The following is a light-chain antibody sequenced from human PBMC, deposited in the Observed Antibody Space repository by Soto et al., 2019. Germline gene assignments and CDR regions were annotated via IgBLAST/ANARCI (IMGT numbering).Light chain of an antibody. V-gene: IGKV3-11*01. CDR3: QQRSNWPRALT. CDR2: DAS. J-gene: IGKJ4*01. CDR1: QPLSISY. Sequence: EIVLTQSPGTLSLSPWERATPSCRASQPLSISYLVWYQQKPGQAPRLLIYDASNRATGIPARFSGSGSGTDFTLTISSLEPEDFAVYYCQQRSNWPRALTFGGGTKVDIK.